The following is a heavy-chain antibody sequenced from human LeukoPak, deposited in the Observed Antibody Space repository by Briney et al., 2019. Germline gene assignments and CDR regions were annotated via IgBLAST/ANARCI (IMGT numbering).Heavy chain of an antibody. D-gene: IGHD3-22*01. CDR1: GFTFSTSA. J-gene: IGHJ4*02. Sequence: GGSLRLSCAASGFTFSTSAMNWVRQASGKGLEWVANIKQDGSEKYYVDSVKGRFTISRDNAKNSLYLQMNSLRAEDTAVYYCARVSTMIVVVDGPDYWGQGTLVTVSS. CDR2: IKQDGSEK. V-gene: IGHV3-7*01. CDR3: ARVSTMIVVVDGPDY.